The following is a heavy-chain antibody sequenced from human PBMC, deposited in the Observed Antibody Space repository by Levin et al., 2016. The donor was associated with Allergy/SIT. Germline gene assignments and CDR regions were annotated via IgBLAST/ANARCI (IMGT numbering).Heavy chain of an antibody. J-gene: IGHJ3*02. Sequence: SETLSLTCTVSGGSVSSGSYYWSWIRQPPGKGLEWIGYIYYSGSTNYNPSLKSRVTISVDTSKNQFSLKLSSVTAADTAVYYCARGWESGSYGAAFDIWGQGTMVTVSS. CDR1: GGSVSSGSYY. V-gene: IGHV4-61*01. CDR2: IYYSGST. D-gene: IGHD1-26*01. CDR3: ARGWESGSYGAAFDI.